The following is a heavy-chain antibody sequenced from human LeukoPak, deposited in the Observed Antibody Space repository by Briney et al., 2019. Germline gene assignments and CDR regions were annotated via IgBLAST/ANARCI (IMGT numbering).Heavy chain of an antibody. CDR1: GFSVSVNF. CDR3: AKDLRTALTQLWSD. D-gene: IGHD5-18*01. J-gene: IGHJ4*02. V-gene: IGHV3-9*01. CDR2: ISWNSGSI. Sequence: GGSLRLSCAASGFSVSVNFVSWVRQAPGKGLEWVSGISWNSGSIGYADSVKGRFTISRDNAKNSLYLQMNSLRAEDTALYYCAKDLRTALTQLWSDWGQGTLVTVSS.